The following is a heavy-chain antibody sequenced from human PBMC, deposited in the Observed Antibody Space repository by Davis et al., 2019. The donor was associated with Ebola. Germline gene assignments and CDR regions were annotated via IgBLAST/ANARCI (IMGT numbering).Heavy chain of an antibody. V-gene: IGHV3-11*06. J-gene: IGHJ4*02. Sequence: PGGSLRLSCAASGFTFSDYYLSWIRQAPGKGLEWVSYISSSSSYTNYADSVKGRFTISRDNAKNSLYLQMNSLRAEDTAVYYCAGDGGGYDSSGDFDYWGQGTLVTVSS. CDR3: AGDGGGYDSSGDFDY. CDR2: ISSSSSYT. D-gene: IGHD3-22*01. CDR1: GFTFSDYY.